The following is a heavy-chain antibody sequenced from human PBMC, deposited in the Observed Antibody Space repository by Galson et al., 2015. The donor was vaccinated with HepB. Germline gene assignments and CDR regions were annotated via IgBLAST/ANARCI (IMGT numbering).Heavy chain of an antibody. J-gene: IGHJ4*02. V-gene: IGHV3-11*01. D-gene: IGHD2-2*01. CDR1: GFTFSDYY. Sequence: SLRLSCAASGFTFSDYYMSWIRQAPGKGLEWVSYISSSGSTIYYAGSVKGRFTISRDNAKNSLYLQMNSLRAEDTAVYYCARDSKYQLLTRFDYWGQGTLVTVSS. CDR3: ARDSKYQLLTRFDY. CDR2: ISSSGSTI.